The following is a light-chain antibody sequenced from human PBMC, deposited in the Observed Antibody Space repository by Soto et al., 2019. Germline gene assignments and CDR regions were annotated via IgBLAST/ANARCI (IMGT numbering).Light chain of an antibody. V-gene: IGKV3-15*01. Sequence: EIVMTQSPGTLAVSPGERATLSCKASHSVSSTLAWYQQKSGQAPRLLIYGASTRSTDIPALFSRSWSGTDFTHTISSLQSEDFAVYYCQQYNNWPYTFGQGTKLEIE. CDR1: HSVSST. J-gene: IGKJ2*01. CDR3: QQYNNWPYT. CDR2: GAS.